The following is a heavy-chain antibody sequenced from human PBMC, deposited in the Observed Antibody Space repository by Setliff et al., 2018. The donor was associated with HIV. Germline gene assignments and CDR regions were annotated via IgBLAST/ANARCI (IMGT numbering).Heavy chain of an antibody. J-gene: IGHJ4*02. Sequence: GGSLRLSCAASGFTFSSYAMNWVRQAPGKGLEWVSSISSDGRYIYYADSVKGRFTISRDNAKNSLYLQMNSLRAEDTAVYYCARGSTDYYYNSVYSELDHWGRGTLVTVSS. CDR1: GFTFSSYA. CDR3: ARGSTDYYYNSVYSELDH. V-gene: IGHV3-21*01. CDR2: ISSDGRYI. D-gene: IGHD3-22*01.